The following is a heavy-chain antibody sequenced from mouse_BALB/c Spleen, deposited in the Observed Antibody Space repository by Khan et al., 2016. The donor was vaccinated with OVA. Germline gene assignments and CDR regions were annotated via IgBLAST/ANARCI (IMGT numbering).Heavy chain of an antibody. D-gene: IGHD2-10*01. CDR3: TRPPYCSNAMDN. V-gene: IGHV9-3-1*01. J-gene: IGHJ4*01. Sequence: QIQLVQSGPELKKPGETVKISCKASGHTFPNFGMNWVKQAPGKGLKWMGWINTYTGEPTSADDFNGRFAFSLEASASTAYLQINNHTNEDTAKYFCTRPPYCSNAMDNWGQGTSVTVSS. CDR2: INTYTGEP. CDR1: GHTFPNFG.